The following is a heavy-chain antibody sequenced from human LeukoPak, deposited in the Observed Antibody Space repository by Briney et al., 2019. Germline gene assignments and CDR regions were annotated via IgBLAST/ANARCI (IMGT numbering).Heavy chain of an antibody. J-gene: IGHJ4*02. CDR2: INHSGST. Sequence: SETLSLACAVCGGSFSGYYWSWIRQPPGKGLEWIGEINHSGSTNYNPSLKSRVTISVDTSKNQFSLKLSSVTAADTAVYYCAREYCSGGSCYSGMYYFDYWGQGTLVTVSS. V-gene: IGHV4-34*01. CDR1: GGSFSGYY. CDR3: AREYCSGGSCYSGMYYFDY. D-gene: IGHD2-15*01.